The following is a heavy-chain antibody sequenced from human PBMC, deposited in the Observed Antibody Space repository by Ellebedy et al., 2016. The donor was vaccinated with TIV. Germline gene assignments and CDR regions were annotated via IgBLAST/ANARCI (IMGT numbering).Heavy chain of an antibody. D-gene: IGHD2/OR15-2a*01. CDR1: GGSLSGHS. Sequence: GSLRLSCAVYGGSLSGHSWSWVRQPPGKGLEWIGEINHRGSTTYNQSLRSRVTISIDTSTHQFSMRLSAVTAAATAVYYCARGNFQDVDLDHWYFDLWGRGALVTVSS. J-gene: IGHJ2*01. V-gene: IGHV4-34*01. CDR3: ARGNFQDVDLDHWYFDL. CDR2: INHRGST.